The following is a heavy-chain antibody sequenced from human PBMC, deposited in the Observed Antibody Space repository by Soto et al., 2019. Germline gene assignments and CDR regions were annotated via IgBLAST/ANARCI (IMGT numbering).Heavy chain of an antibody. Sequence: QVQLVQSGAEVKKPGASVKVSCKASGYTFTSYGISWVRQAPGQGLEWMGWISAYNGNTNYAQKLQGRVTMTTDTSTSTAYMELRSLRSDDTAVYYCGRHYGSAKVHLVRGPPPYYYYGMDVWGQGTTVTVSS. V-gene: IGHV1-18*01. J-gene: IGHJ6*02. CDR2: ISAYNGNT. CDR3: GRHYGSAKVHLVRGPPPYYYYGMDV. D-gene: IGHD3-10*01. CDR1: GYTFTSYG.